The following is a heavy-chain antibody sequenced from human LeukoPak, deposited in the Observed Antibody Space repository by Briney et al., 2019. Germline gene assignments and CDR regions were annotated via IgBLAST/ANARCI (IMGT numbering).Heavy chain of an antibody. CDR1: GFTLSSYC. CDR2: IWYDGSNK. Sequence: GRSLRLSCAASGFTLSSYCMHWVRQAPGKGLEWVAVIWYDGSNKYYAVSVKGRFNISKDNTKYTPYLQMNSMSAEDTAVYYCARDGDDANPLYGSGGYFRYGMDVWGQGTPVTVSS. J-gene: IGHJ6*02. V-gene: IGHV3-33*01. CDR3: ARDGDDANPLYGSGGYFRYGMDV. D-gene: IGHD3-10*01.